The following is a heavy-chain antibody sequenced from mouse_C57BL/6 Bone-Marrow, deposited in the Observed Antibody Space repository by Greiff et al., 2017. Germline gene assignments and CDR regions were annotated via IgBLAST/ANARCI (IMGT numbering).Heavy chain of an antibody. J-gene: IGHJ4*01. D-gene: IGHD1-3*01. V-gene: IGHV14-2*01. CDR1: GFNFKDYY. CDR2: IHPEDGET. Sequence: EVKLMEPGAELVKPGASVKLSCTASGFNFKDYYMHWVKQRTEQGLEWIGRIHPEDGETKYAPKFQGKATITADKSSNTAYLQLSSLTSEDTAVYNSAKVWYYAMDYWGQGTSVTVSS. CDR3: AKVWYYAMDY.